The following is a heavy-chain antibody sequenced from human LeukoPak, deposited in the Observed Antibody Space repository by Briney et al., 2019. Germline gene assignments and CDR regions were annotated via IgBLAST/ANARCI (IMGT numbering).Heavy chain of an antibody. CDR1: GFTFSSYG. CDR3: ARGYCSSTSCYTLSATDY. D-gene: IGHD2-2*02. CDR2: IWYDGSKK. J-gene: IGHJ4*02. Sequence: PGGSLRLSCAASGFTFSSYGMHWVRQAPGKGLEWVAVIWYDGSKKYYADSVKGRFTISRDNSKNTLYLQMNSLRAEDTAVYYCARGYCSSTSCYTLSATDYWGQGTLVTVSS. V-gene: IGHV3-33*01.